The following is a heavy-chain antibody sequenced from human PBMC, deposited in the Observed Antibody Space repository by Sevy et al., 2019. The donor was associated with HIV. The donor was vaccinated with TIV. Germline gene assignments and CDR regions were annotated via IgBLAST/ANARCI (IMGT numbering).Heavy chain of an antibody. CDR3: AREGLLEWLFSFDY. J-gene: IGHJ4*02. V-gene: IGHV3-33*01. D-gene: IGHD3-3*01. Sequence: GGSLRLSCAASGFTFSSYAIHWVRQAPGKGLEWVAVIWYDGTNEYYADSVKGRFTISRDKSKNTQYLQMNSLRAEDTAVYYCAREGLLEWLFSFDYWGQGTLVTVSS. CDR2: IWYDGTNE. CDR1: GFTFSSYA.